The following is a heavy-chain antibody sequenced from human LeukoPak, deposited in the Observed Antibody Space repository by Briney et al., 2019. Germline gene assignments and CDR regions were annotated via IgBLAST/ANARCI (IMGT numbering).Heavy chain of an antibody. CDR3: ARKGTVGRDFDS. D-gene: IGHD1-7*01. J-gene: IGHJ4*02. CDR1: GDAIRSTTYY. Sequence: SETLSLTCTVSGDAIRSTTYYWGWIRQPPGKGLEWIGTIYYSGSTYYSPSLKSRVTISVDTKNQFSLKLSSVTAADTPVYYCARKGTVGRDFDSWGQGTLVTVSS. CDR2: IYYSGST. V-gene: IGHV4-39*01.